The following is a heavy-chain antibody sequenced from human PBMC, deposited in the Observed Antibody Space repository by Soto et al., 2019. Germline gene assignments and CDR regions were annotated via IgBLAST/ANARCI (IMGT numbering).Heavy chain of an antibody. J-gene: IGHJ4*02. V-gene: IGHV3-30*18. CDR1: GFTFSDYG. CDR3: AKNHQRAPSRDGYNLIDY. D-gene: IGHD5-12*01. Sequence: GGSLRLSCAASGFTFSDYGMHWVRQAPGKGLEWVAVIAYDGSNKYYADSVKGRFTISRDNSKNTLYLQMDSLRAEDTAVYYCAKNHQRAPSRDGYNLIDYWGQGTLVTVSS. CDR2: IAYDGSNK.